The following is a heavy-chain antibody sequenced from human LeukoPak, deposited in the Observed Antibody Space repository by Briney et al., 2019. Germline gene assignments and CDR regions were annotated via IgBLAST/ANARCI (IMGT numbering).Heavy chain of an antibody. V-gene: IGHV3-48*01. CDR3: ARDLGPMDI. J-gene: IGHJ3*02. CDR1: GFTLSSYS. D-gene: IGHD3-16*01. Sequence: GGSLRLPCAASGFTLSSYSMNWVRQAPGKGLEWVSYISSSSSTIYYADSVKGRFTISRDNAKNSLYLQMNSLRAEDTAVYYCARDLGPMDIWGQGTMVTVSS. CDR2: ISSSSSTI.